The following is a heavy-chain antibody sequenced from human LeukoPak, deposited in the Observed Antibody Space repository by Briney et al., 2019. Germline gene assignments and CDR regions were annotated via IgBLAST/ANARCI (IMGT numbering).Heavy chain of an antibody. CDR3: AKDSSQGGDYFDS. Sequence: GGSLILSCAASGFTFTNYAMSWVRQAPGKGLQWVSAINGSGVITYYADSVRGRFTISRDNSKSTLYLQMNSLRAEDAAIYYCAKDSSQGGDYFDSWGQGTLVTVSS. V-gene: IGHV3-23*01. CDR1: GFTFTNYA. CDR2: INGSGVIT. D-gene: IGHD3-16*01. J-gene: IGHJ4*02.